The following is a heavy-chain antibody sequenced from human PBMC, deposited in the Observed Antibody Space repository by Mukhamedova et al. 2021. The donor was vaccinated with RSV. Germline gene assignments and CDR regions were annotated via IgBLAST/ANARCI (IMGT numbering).Heavy chain of an antibody. D-gene: IGHD3-10*01. CDR1: SYW. V-gene: IGHV3-74*01. Sequence: SYWMHWVRQAPGKGLVWVSRINTDGGNTIYADFVKSRFTVFRDNAKNTLYLQMNSLRAEDTALYYCARGSFISPSANDHWGQGTL. J-gene: IGHJ5*02. CDR3: ARGSFISPSANDH. CDR2: INTDGGNT.